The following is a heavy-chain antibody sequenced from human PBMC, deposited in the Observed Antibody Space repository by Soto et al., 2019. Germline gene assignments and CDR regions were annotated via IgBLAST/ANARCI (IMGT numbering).Heavy chain of an antibody. CDR2: ISGSGGST. D-gene: IGHD2-15*01. Sequence: GGSLRLSCAASGCTFSSYAMSWVRQAPGKGLEWVSAISGSGGSTYYADSVKGRFTISRDNSKNTLYLQMNSLRAEDTAVYYCAKDLPGYCSGGSCYRELADYWGQGTLVTVSS. CDR3: AKDLPGYCSGGSCYRELADY. CDR1: GCTFSSYA. V-gene: IGHV3-23*01. J-gene: IGHJ4*02.